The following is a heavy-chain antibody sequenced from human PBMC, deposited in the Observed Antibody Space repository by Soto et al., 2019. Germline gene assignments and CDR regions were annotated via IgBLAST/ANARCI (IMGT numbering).Heavy chain of an antibody. CDR2: IIPIFGTA. V-gene: IGHV1-69*01. CDR3: ASGSGITGTTDYYGMDV. CDR1: GGTFSSYA. D-gene: IGHD1-7*01. J-gene: IGHJ6*02. Sequence: VKVSCKASGGTFSSYAISWVRQAPGQGLEWMGGIIPIFGTANYAQKFQGRVTITADESTSTAYMELSSLRSEDTAVYYCASGSGITGTTDYYGMDVWGQGTTVTVSS.